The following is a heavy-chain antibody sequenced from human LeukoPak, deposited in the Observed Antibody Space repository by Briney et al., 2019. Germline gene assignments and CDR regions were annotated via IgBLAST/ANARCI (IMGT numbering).Heavy chain of an antibody. CDR2: VYYSGST. V-gene: IGHV4-39*01. CDR1: GGSINTNSYY. Sequence: SETLSLTCTVSGGSINTNSYYWGWIRQPPGKGLEWIGSVYYSGSTYYNPSLKSRVTISVDTSKNQFSLKLSSVTAADTAVYYCARHSQGPDYWGQGTLVTVSS. J-gene: IGHJ4*02. CDR3: ARHSQGPDY.